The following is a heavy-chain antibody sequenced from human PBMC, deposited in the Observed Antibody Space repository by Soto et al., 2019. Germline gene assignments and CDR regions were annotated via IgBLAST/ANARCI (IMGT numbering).Heavy chain of an antibody. CDR3: ARGADYYDSSGYRTNWFDP. V-gene: IGHV4-34*01. CDR2: INHSGST. Sequence: PSETLSLTCAVYGGSFSGYYWSWIRQPPGKGLEWIGEINHSGSTNYNPSLKSRVTISVDTSKNQFSLKLSSVTAADTAVYYCARGADYYDSSGYRTNWFDPWGQGTLVTVSS. CDR1: GGSFSGYY. J-gene: IGHJ5*02. D-gene: IGHD3-22*01.